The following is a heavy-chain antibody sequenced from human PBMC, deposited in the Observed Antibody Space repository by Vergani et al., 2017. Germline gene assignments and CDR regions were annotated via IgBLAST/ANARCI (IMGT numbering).Heavy chain of an antibody. J-gene: IGHJ5*02. D-gene: IGHD3-10*01. Sequence: QVRLQESGPGLVKPSETLSLTCSVSGGSMSGYYWSWIRQPPGKELGWIGYLYHSGSTNYNPSLETRVTISGDTSRNQFSLKLNSVTAADTGVYYCGRVADFCGLGSRLLDLWGQGILVTVSS. CDR1: GGSMSGYY. CDR3: GRVADFCGLGSRLLDL. CDR2: LYHSGST. V-gene: IGHV4-59*01.